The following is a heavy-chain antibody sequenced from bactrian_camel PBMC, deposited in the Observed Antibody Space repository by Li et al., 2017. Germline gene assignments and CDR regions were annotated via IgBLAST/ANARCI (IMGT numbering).Heavy chain of an antibody. Sequence: HVQLVESGGGLVQPGGSLRLSCAASGFAFSDYWMYWVRQGPGKGLEWVSAITAVMTTYYADSVKGRFTISRSNAKNTVYLQMNSLKTEDTVVYYCAKPDDGYWGQGTQVTVS. J-gene: IGHJ4*01. CDR1: GFAFSDYW. V-gene: IGHV3S1*01. CDR3: AKPDDGY. CDR2: ITAVMTT.